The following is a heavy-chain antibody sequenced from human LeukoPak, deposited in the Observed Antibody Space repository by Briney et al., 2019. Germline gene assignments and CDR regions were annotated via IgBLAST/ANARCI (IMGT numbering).Heavy chain of an antibody. V-gene: IGHV3-30*02. CDR3: AKDNHCSSTSCYPDFYMDV. D-gene: IGHD2-2*01. CDR1: GFTFSSYG. CDR2: IRYDGSNK. Sequence: GGSLRLSCAASGFTFSSYGMHWVHQAPGKGLEWVAFIRYDGSNKYYADSVKSRFTISRDNSKNTLYLQMNSLRAEDTAVYYCAKDNHCSSTSCYPDFYMDVWGKGTTVTVSS. J-gene: IGHJ6*03.